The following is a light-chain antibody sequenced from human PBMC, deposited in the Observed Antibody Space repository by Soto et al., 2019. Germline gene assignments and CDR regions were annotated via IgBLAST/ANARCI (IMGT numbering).Light chain of an antibody. CDR3: QQRSSWPLT. CDR1: QSVSSY. J-gene: IGKJ4*01. Sequence: EIVLTQFPATLSLSPGERATLSCRASQSVSSYLAWYQQKRGQAPRLLIYDSSNRATGIPARFSGGGSGTDFSLTISSLEPEDFAVYYCQQRSSWPLTFGGGTKVEIK. V-gene: IGKV3-11*01. CDR2: DSS.